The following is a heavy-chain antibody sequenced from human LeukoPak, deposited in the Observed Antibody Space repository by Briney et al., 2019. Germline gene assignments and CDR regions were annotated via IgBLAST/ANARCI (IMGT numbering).Heavy chain of an antibody. CDR2: ISGSGGST. D-gene: IGHD3-3*01. J-gene: IGHJ4*02. CDR1: GLTFSSYA. V-gene: IGHV3-23*01. Sequence: GGSLRLSCAASGLTFSSYAMSWVRQAPGKGLEWVSAISGSGGSTYYADSVKGRFTISRDNSKNTLYLQMNSLRAEATAVYYCAKDDYYDFWSGYYATFDYWGQGTLVTVSS. CDR3: AKDDYYDFWSGYYATFDY.